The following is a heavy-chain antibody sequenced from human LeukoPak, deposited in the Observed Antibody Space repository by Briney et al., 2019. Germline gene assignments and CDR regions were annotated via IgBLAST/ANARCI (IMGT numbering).Heavy chain of an antibody. D-gene: IGHD2/OR15-2a*01. Sequence: ASVTVSCKASGYTFTTYDIHWVREATGQGLEWMGWMNPNSGNTGYAQNFQGRVTMTRDTSISTAYMELNSLRSEDTAVYYCARAPFHPGDNCWGQGTLVTASS. CDR1: GYTFTTYD. J-gene: IGHJ4*02. CDR2: MNPNSGNT. CDR3: ARAPFHPGDNC. V-gene: IGHV1-8*01.